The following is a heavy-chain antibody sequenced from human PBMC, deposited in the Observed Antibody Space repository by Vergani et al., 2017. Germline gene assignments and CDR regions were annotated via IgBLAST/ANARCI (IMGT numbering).Heavy chain of an antibody. Sequence: AASGFTFDDYTMHWVRQAPGKGLEWVSLISWDGGSTYYADSVKGRFTISRDNSKNSLYLQMNSLRAEDTAVYYCAKAQDVVVVAALDTAYDYWGQGTLVTVSS. CDR2: ISWDGGST. CDR3: AKAQDVVVVAALDTAYDY. CDR1: GFTFDDYT. J-gene: IGHJ4*02. D-gene: IGHD2-15*01. V-gene: IGHV3-43*01.